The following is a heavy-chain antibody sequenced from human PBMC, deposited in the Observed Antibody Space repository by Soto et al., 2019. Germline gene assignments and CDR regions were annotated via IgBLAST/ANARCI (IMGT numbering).Heavy chain of an antibody. V-gene: IGHV3-7*04. D-gene: IGHD6-19*01. CDR3: AGGSGWSEDY. Sequence: EVHLVESGGGLVQPGGSLRLSCAVSGITFTNYCMTWVRQAPGKGLEWVANIKQDGTEKNYVDSVKGRFTISRDNAKNSLYLQRNSLRAEDTAVYYCAGGSGWSEDYWGQGTRVTVSS. CDR2: IKQDGTEK. J-gene: IGHJ4*02. CDR1: GITFTNYC.